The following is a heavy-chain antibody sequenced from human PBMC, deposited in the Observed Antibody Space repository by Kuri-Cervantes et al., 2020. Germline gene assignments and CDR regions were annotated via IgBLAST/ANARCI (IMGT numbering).Heavy chain of an antibody. CDR2: INHSGST. J-gene: IGHJ4*02. CDR1: GGSFSGYY. V-gene: IGHV4-34*01. Sequence: ESLKISCAVYGGSFSGYYWSWIRQPPGKGLEWIGEINHSGSTNYNPSLKSRVTISVDTSKNQFSLKLSSVTAADTAVYYCARAKTTVTTLFDYWGQGTLVTVSS. D-gene: IGHD4-17*01. CDR3: ARAKTTVTTLFDY.